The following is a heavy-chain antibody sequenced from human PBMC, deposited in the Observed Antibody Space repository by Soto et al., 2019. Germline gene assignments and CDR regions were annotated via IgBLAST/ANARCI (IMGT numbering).Heavy chain of an antibody. CDR1: GDSVSSNSAA. CDR3: AREGVQWLNPSIPNSWFDP. J-gene: IGHJ5*02. V-gene: IGHV6-1*01. D-gene: IGHD6-19*01. Sequence: SQTLSLTCAISGDSVSSNSAAWNWIRQSPSRGLEWLGRTYYRSKWYNDYAVSVKSRITINPDTSKNQFSLQLNSVTPEDTAVYYCAREGVQWLNPSIPNSWFDPWGQGTLVTVSS. CDR2: TYYRSKWYN.